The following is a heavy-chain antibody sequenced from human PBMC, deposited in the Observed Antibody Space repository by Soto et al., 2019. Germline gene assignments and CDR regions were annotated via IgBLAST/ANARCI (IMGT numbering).Heavy chain of an antibody. J-gene: IGHJ6*01. CDR2: IMPVFPKR. CDR1: GVTFRTAA. V-gene: IGHV1-69*12. D-gene: IGHD3-3*02. CDR3: ARDKDRHLLGGNYYYIMEV. Sequence: QVQLVQSGAEVKKPGSSVNVSSKTYGVTFRTAAISGVRQAPGHGLGWLGRIMPVFPKRDNAQKFQGRVTITAAESTSTAYMERSSLLSEDSAVFYCARDKDRHLLGGNYYYIMEVWGQGTTVTVSS.